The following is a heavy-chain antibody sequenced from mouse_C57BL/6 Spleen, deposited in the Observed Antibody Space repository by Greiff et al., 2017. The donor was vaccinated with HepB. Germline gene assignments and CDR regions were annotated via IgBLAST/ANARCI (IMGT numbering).Heavy chain of an antibody. Sequence: QVQLQQSGAELVKPGASVKLSCKASGYTFTSYWMHWVKQRPGQGLEWIGMIHPNSGSTNYNEKFKSKATLTVDKSSSTAYMQLSSLTSEDSAVYYCAREGGSSPFAYWGQGTLVTVSA. CDR1: GYTFTSYW. J-gene: IGHJ3*01. CDR2: IHPNSGST. V-gene: IGHV1-64*01. CDR3: AREGGSSPFAY. D-gene: IGHD1-1*01.